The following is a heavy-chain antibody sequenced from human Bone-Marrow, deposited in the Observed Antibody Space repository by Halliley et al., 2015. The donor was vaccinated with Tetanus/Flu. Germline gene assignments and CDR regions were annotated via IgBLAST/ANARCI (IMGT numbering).Heavy chain of an antibody. J-gene: IGHJ4*02. Sequence: GRGIYYADSVKGRFTISSDTSTNKMYLQTNSLRAEDTGVYYCARGGNEWHCVGDSCYAGRDYWGQGTLVVVSA. D-gene: IGHD2-21*02. CDR3: ARGGNEWHCVGDSCYAGRDY. V-gene: IGHV3-23*01. CDR2: GRGI.